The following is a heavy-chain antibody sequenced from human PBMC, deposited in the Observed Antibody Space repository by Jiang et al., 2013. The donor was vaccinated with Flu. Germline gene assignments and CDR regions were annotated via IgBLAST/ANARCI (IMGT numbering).Heavy chain of an antibody. V-gene: IGHV1-69*01. CDR2: IIPIFSTA. CDR3: ARGRFSHYYYMHL. Sequence: GAEVKKPGSSVKVSCKAFGDTFISYAFSWVRQAPGQGLEWLGGIIPIFSTATYAQKFQGRVTISADEGTSTVYMELSSLRSEDTAVYYCARGRFSHYYYMHLWGKGTSVAVSS. CDR1: GDTFISYA. D-gene: IGHD1-26*01. J-gene: IGHJ6*03.